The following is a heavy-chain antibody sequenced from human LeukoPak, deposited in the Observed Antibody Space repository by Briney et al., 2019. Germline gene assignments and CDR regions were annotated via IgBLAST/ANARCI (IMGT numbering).Heavy chain of an antibody. CDR1: GYTFTSYY. CDR2: INPSGGST. D-gene: IGHD3-10*01. Sequence: GASVKVSCKASGYTFTSYYIHWVRQAPGQGLEWMGIINPSGGSTSYAQKFQGRVTVTRDTSTSTVYMELSSLRSEDTAVYYCARDPTSSYYYGSGDYWGQGTLVTVSS. CDR3: ARDPTSSYYYGSGDY. V-gene: IGHV1-46*01. J-gene: IGHJ4*02.